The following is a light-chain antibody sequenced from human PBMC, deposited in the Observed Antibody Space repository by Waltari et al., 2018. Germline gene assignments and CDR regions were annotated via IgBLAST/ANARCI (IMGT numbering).Light chain of an antibody. J-gene: IGLJ2*01. V-gene: IGLV2-8*01. CDR3: LSYAGANDFLA. Sequence: QSALTQPPSASGSLGQSVTIPCTGTSRDVGAFAYVSWYQQHPGKVPRLIFYDINQRPSGVPDRFSGSKSGNTASLTVSGLRPEDEADYYCLSYAGANDFLAFGGGTTLTVL. CDR2: DIN. CDR1: SRDVGAFAY.